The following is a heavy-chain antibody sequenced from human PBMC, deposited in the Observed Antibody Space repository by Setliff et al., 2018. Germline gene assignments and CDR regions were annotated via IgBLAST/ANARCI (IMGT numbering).Heavy chain of an antibody. V-gene: IGHV4-39*01. D-gene: IGHD3-9*01. CDR2: IFYSGST. J-gene: IGHJ5*02. CDR3: ARPSKYYDILTGYYHNWFDP. CDR1: GGSISSSSYY. Sequence: PSETLSLTCTVSGGSISSSSYYWGWIRQPPGKGLEWIGSIFYSGSTYYNPSLKSRVTISVDTSKNQFSLKLSSVTAADTAVYYCARPSKYYDILTGYYHNWFDPWGQGTPVTVSS.